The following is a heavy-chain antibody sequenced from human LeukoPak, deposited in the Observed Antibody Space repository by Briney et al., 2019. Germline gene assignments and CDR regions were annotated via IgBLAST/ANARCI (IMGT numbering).Heavy chain of an antibody. D-gene: IGHD5-18*01. Sequence: GGSLRLSCVGSGFTFGGHGINWVRQAPGKGQEWVSGISAGGDITYYTDSVKGRFTISRDNSKKTVYLQMNSLRAEDTAVYYCAKDDAWIQFQYWGQGTLVTVS. J-gene: IGHJ1*01. CDR3: AKDDAWIQFQY. CDR2: ISAGGDIT. CDR1: GFTFGGHG. V-gene: IGHV3-23*01.